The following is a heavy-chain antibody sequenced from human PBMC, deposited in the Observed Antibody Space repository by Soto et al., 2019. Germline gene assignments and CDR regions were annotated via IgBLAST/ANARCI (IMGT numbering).Heavy chain of an antibody. J-gene: IGHJ6*02. V-gene: IGHV3-48*02. CDR3: ARDGHDFWSGYYAGLDV. Sequence: EVQLVESGGGLVQPGGSLRLSCAASGFTFSSYSMNWVRQAPGKGLEWVSYISSSSSTIYYADSVKGRFTISRDNAKNSLYLQMNRLRDEDTAVYYCARDGHDFWSGYYAGLDVWGQGTTVTVSS. CDR2: ISSSSSTI. CDR1: GFTFSSYS. D-gene: IGHD3-3*01.